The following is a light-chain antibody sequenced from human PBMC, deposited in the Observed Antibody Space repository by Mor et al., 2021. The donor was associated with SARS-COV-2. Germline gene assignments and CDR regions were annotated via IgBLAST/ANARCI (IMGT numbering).Light chain of an antibody. CDR2: DAS. Sequence: WGASQSLTSNSLAWYQQKPGQPPRLLIFDASSRPTGIPDRFSVSGSGTDFTLTISRVEPEDFAVYHCHQFGSSVFSFG. J-gene: IGKJ2*01. V-gene: IGKV3D-20*01. CDR1: QSLTSNS. CDR3: HQFGSSVFS.